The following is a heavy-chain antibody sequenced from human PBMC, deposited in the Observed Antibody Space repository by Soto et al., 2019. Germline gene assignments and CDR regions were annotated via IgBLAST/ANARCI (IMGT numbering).Heavy chain of an antibody. J-gene: IGHJ4*02. CDR3: ATESYYDILTGFDY. CDR1: GYTLTELS. V-gene: IGHV1-24*01. CDR2: FDPEDGET. Sequence: ASVKVSCKVSGYTLTELSMHWVRQAPGKGLEWMGGFDPEDGETIYAQKFQGRVTMTEDTSTDTAYMELSSLRSEDTAVYYCATESYYDILTGFDYWGQGTLVTVYS. D-gene: IGHD3-9*01.